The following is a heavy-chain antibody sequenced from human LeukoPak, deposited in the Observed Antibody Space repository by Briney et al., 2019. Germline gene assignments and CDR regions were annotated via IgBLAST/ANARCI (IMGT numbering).Heavy chain of an antibody. D-gene: IGHD5-18*01. V-gene: IGHV3-30*18. J-gene: IGHJ3*02. CDR3: AKGRTPGIQLWPWDDFDI. Sequence: GRSLRLSCAASGFTVSSYCMHWVRQAPGKGLEWAAVISYDGSTKYYADSMKSRSTISRNNTKNTLYLLMNSMITDDTAVYFCAKGRTPGIQLWPWDDFDIRGQGTMVTVSS. CDR1: GFTVSSYC. CDR2: ISYDGSTK.